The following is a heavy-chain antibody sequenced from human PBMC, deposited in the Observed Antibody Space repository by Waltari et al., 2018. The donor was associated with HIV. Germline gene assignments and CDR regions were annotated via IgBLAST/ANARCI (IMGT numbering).Heavy chain of an antibody. D-gene: IGHD3-16*02. CDR2: ITDSSDNI. J-gene: IGHJ4*02. Sequence: LVESGGDLVRPGGSLRLSCAASGFTFSDSSMSWVRQAPGKGLECVSYITDSSDNIYYADSVKGRFTISRDNARSSLYLQMGSLRAEDTGLYYCVRERRGVWGTYRIDYWGQGTLVTVSS. CDR1: GFTFSDSS. CDR3: VRERRGVWGTYRIDY. V-gene: IGHV3-11*01.